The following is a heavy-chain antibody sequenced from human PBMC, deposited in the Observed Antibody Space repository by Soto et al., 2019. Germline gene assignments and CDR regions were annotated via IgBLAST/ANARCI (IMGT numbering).Heavy chain of an antibody. V-gene: IGHV3-23*01. CDR1: GFTFSSYA. D-gene: IGHD6-13*01. CDR3: AKDLRSYSSSWTLGDAFDI. CDR2: ISGSGGST. J-gene: IGHJ3*02. Sequence: GGSLRLSCAASGFTFSSYAMSWVRQAPGKGLEWVSAISGSGGSTYYADSVKGRFTISRDNSKNTLYLQMNSLRAEDTAVYYCAKDLRSYSSSWTLGDAFDIWGQGTTVTVSS.